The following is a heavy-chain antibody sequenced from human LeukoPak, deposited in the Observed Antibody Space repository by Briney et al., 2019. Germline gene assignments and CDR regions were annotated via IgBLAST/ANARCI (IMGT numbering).Heavy chain of an antibody. V-gene: IGHV4-31*03. Sequence: SQTLSLTCTVSGGSISSGGYYWSWIRQHPGTGLEYIGYIYYSGSTYYNPSLKSRVTISVDTSKNQFSLKLSSVTAADTAVYYCAGLSSGWYEGDYWGQGTLVTVSS. D-gene: IGHD6-19*01. CDR3: AGLSSGWYEGDY. CDR1: GGSISSGGYY. CDR2: IYYSGST. J-gene: IGHJ4*02.